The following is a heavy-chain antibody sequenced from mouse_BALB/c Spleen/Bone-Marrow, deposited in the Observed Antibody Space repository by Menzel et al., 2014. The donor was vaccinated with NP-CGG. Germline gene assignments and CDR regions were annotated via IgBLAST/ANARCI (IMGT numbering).Heavy chain of an antibody. CDR3: ASQTGTWFAY. V-gene: IGHV5-6*01. J-gene: IGHJ3*01. CDR2: ISSGGDYT. CDR1: GFTFSTYG. D-gene: IGHD4-1*01. Sequence: EVHLVESGGDLVKSGGSLKLSCAASGFTFSTYGMSWVRQTPDKRLEWVATISSGGDYTYYPDSVKGRFTISRDNAKNTLYLQMSSLESEDTAMYYCASQTGTWFAYWGQGTLVTVSA.